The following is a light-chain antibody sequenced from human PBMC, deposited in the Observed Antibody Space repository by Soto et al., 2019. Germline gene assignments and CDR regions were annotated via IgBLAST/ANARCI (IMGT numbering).Light chain of an antibody. J-gene: IGLJ2*01. Sequence: QSALTQPPSASGSPGQSVTISCTGTSRDVGAYNYVSWYQQHPGKAPKLIIYEVNKRPSGVPDRFSGSKSGNTASLTVSGLQGDDEADYYCSSHAVINMIFGGGTKLTVL. CDR2: EVN. CDR1: SRDVGAYNY. CDR3: SSHAVINMI. V-gene: IGLV2-8*01.